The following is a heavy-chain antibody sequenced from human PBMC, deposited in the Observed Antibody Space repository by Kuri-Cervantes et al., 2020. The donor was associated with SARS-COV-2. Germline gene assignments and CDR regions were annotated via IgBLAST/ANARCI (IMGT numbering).Heavy chain of an antibody. Sequence: ASVKVSCKTSGYTFTSYGISWVRQAPGQGLEWMGWISAYNGNTNYAQKLQGRVTMTTDTSTSTAYMELRSLRSDDTAVYYCARGEKITIFGVVTDEIYFDYWGQGTLVHVAS. CDR2: ISAYNGNT. D-gene: IGHD3-3*01. V-gene: IGHV1-18*01. CDR3: ARGEKITIFGVVTDEIYFDY. CDR1: GYTFTSYG. J-gene: IGHJ4*01.